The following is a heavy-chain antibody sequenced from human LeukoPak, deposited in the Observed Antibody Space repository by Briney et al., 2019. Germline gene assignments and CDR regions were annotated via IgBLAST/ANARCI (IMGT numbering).Heavy chain of an antibody. D-gene: IGHD3-22*01. Sequence: GGSLRLSCAASGFTFSSCWMHWVRQAPGKGLVWVSRINSDGSSTRDADSVKGRFTISRDNAKNTLYLQINSLRAEDTAVYYCAREGAYYFDSSGYSGDAFDIWGQGTMVTVSS. CDR2: INSDGSST. J-gene: IGHJ3*02. V-gene: IGHV3-74*01. CDR1: GFTFSSCW. CDR3: AREGAYYFDSSGYSGDAFDI.